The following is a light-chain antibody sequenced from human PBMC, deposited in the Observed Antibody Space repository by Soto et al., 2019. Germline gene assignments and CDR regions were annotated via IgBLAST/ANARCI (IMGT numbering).Light chain of an antibody. Sequence: LTQSPSSLSASVGDRVTITCQASQHISDYLNWYQQKPGQAPRLLIYGASSRATGIPDRFSGSGSGTDFTLTISRLEPEDFAVYYCQQYGSSPQVTFGQGTRLEIK. CDR1: QHISDY. J-gene: IGKJ5*01. CDR3: QQYGSSPQVT. CDR2: GAS. V-gene: IGKV3-20*01.